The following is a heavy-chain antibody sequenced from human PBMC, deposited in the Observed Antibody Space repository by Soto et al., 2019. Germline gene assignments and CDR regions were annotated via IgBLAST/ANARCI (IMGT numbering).Heavy chain of an antibody. CDR2: IKQDGSEK. J-gene: IGHJ4*02. CDR1: GFTFSSYW. V-gene: IGHV3-7*01. CDR3: ARDRGSGGFWGGPLGY. Sequence: EVQLVESGGGLVQPGGSLRLSCAASGFTFSSYWMSWVRQAPGKGLEWVANIKQDGSEKYYVDSVKGRFTISRDNAKNALYLQMNSVRAEDTAGYYCARDRGSGGFWGGPLGYWGQGTLVTVSS. D-gene: IGHD3-3*01.